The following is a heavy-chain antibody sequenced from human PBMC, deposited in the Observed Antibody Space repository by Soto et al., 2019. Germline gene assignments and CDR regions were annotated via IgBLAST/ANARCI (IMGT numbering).Heavy chain of an antibody. CDR2: IYYSGST. CDR3: ARDKPYYVILTGYQPGGFDY. CDR1: GGSISSGGYY. Sequence: SETLSLTCTVSGGSISSGGYYWSWIRQHPGKGLEWIGYIYYSGSTYYNPSLKSRVTISVDTSKNQFSLKLSSVTAADTAVYYCARDKPYYVILTGYQPGGFDYWGQGTLVTVSS. D-gene: IGHD3-9*01. V-gene: IGHV4-31*03. J-gene: IGHJ4*02.